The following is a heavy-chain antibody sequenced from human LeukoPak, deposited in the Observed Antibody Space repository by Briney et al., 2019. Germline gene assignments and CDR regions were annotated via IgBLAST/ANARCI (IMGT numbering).Heavy chain of an antibody. CDR2: ISSSSSYI. CDR3: AGAGYSSGWFPDRDGDY. J-gene: IGHJ4*02. Sequence: GGSLRLSCAASGFTFSSYSMNWVRQAPGKGLEWVSSISSSSSYIYYADSVKGRFTISRGNAKNSLYLQMNSLRAEDTAVYYCAGAGYSSGWFPDRDGDYWSQGTLVTVSS. D-gene: IGHD6-19*01. CDR1: GFTFSSYS. V-gene: IGHV3-21*01.